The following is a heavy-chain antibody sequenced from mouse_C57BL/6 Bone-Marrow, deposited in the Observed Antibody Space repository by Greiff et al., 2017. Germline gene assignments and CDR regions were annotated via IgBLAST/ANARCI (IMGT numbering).Heavy chain of an antibody. CDR2: INYDGSST. J-gene: IGHJ2*01. CDR3: AREGDGGRYFDY. CDR1: GFTFSDYY. V-gene: IGHV5-16*01. Sequence: EVQVVESEGGLVQPGSSMKLSCTASGFTFSDYYMAWVRQVPEKGLEWVANINYDGSSTYYLDSLKSRFIISRANAKNILYLQMSSLKSEDTATYYCAREGDGGRYFDYWGQGTTLTVSS. D-gene: IGHD1-1*02.